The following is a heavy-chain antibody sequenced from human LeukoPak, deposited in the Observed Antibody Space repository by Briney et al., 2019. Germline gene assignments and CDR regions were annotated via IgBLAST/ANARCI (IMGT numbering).Heavy chain of an antibody. J-gene: IGHJ4*02. D-gene: IGHD3-22*01. V-gene: IGHV4-61*08. CDR1: GGSISSGGYY. CDR2: IYYTGTT. CDR3: AREVPYYYDSSSYSYYFDY. Sequence: PSQTLSLTCTVSGGSISSGGYYWSWIRQPPGKALEWIGYIYYTGTTKYNPSLKSRATISLDTSKNQFSLKLSSVTAADTAVYYCAREVPYYYDSSSYSYYFDYWGQGTLVTVSS.